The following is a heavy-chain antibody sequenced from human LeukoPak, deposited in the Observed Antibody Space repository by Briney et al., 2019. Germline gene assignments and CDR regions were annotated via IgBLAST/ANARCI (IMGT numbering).Heavy chain of an antibody. CDR1: GFTFRIHA. CDR2: ISGSGETT. CDR3: AKDRGMVGASVRAFDY. D-gene: IGHD1-26*01. J-gene: IGHJ4*02. Sequence: GRSLRLSCAASGFTFRIHAMNWVRQAPGKGLEWVSVISGSGETTYYADSVKGGFTISRDNSQNTLYLQMGSLRGEDTDLYYCAKDRGMVGASVRAFDYWGQGTLVTVSS. V-gene: IGHV3-23*01.